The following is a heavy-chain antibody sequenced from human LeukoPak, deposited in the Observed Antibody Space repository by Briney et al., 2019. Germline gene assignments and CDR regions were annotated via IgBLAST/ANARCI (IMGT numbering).Heavy chain of an antibody. J-gene: IGHJ4*02. CDR2: IYYSGST. D-gene: IGHD3-22*01. Sequence: SETLSLTCTVSGGPISSSSYYWGWIRQPPGKGLEWIGSIYYSGSTYYNPSLKSRVTISVDTSKNRFSLKLSSVTAADTAVYYCAGGYYYDSSGYPNWGQGTLVTVSS. CDR1: GGPISSSSYY. CDR3: AGGYYYDSSGYPN. V-gene: IGHV4-39*07.